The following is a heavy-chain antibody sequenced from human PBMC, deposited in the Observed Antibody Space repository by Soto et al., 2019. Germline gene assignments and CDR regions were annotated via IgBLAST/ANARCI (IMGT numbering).Heavy chain of an antibody. J-gene: IGHJ4*02. CDR3: GPDTLDY. Sequence: QVQLVESGGGVAQPGRSLRLSCAASGFMFSSHGMHWLRQAPGKGLEWVAVIWYDGSNKYYADSVKGRSTISRDNSKNTLYLQMNSLRVEDTAVYYCGPDTLDYWGQGTLVTVSS. CDR1: GFMFSSHG. CDR2: IWYDGSNK. V-gene: IGHV3-33*01.